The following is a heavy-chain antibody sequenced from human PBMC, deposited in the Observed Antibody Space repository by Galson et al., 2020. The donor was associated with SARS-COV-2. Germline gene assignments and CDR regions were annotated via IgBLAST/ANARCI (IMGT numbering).Heavy chain of an antibody. CDR1: GASVSSSDYY. D-gene: IGHD5-12*01. V-gene: IGHV4-30-4*01. Sequence: ASETLSLTCTVSGASVSSSDYYWSWIRQSPGKGLEWIGYIYYSGITYYNPSLRSRVALSLDKSKNQFSLNLSSVTAADTAVYFCARDPGGYDFNVLDIWGQGRTVTVA. CDR2: IYYSGIT. CDR3: ARDPGGYDFNVLDI. J-gene: IGHJ3*02.